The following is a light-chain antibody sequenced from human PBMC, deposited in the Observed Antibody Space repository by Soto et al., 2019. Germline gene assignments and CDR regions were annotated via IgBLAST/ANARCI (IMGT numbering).Light chain of an antibody. CDR2: DAS. CDR3: QHYGYPLPNT. J-gene: IGKJ2*01. Sequence: EIVLTQSPGTLSLSPVEGATLSCRASQSISSRLAGYQQKPGQAPRLLIYDASNRATGIPDRFSGSGSGADFTLTISRLEPEDFAVYYCQHYGYPLPNTFGQGTKLEI. V-gene: IGKV3-20*01. CDR1: QSISSR.